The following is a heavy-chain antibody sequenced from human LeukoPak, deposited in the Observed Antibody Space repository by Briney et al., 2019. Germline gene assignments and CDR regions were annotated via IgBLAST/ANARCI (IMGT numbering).Heavy chain of an antibody. Sequence: GGSLRLSCTVSGFTLSSYEMSWIRQAPGKGLEWVSSTDYDGGSGHYADSVKGRFTISRDNSNNTLFVHLNSLRGEDTAVYYCTRNSGWYGLSWGQGTLVTVSS. J-gene: IGHJ1*01. D-gene: IGHD6-19*01. V-gene: IGHV3-23*01. CDR2: TDYDGGSG. CDR3: TRNSGWYGLS. CDR1: GFTLSSYE.